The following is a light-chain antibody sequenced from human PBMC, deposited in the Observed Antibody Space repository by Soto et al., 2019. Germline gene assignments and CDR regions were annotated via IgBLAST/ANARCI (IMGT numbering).Light chain of an antibody. Sequence: IQMTQSPSSLSASVGDRVTITCRASQSISTYLGWYQQKSGKAPKLLVYGASSLQSGVPSRFSGSGSGTEFTLTISSLQSEDFATYYCQQSYTTPITFGQGTRLEIK. V-gene: IGKV1-39*01. J-gene: IGKJ5*01. CDR1: QSISTY. CDR2: GAS. CDR3: QQSYTTPIT.